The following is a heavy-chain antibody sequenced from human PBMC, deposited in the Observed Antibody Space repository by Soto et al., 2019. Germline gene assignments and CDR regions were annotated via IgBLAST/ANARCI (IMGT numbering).Heavy chain of an antibody. Sequence: ASVKVSCKASGYTFTGYYMHWVRQAPGQGLEWMGWINPNSGGTNYAQKFQGRVTMTRDTSISTAYMELSRLRSDDTAVYYCARFYDSSGSYRSGYFDYWGQGTLVTVSS. CDR1: GYTFTGYY. V-gene: IGHV1-2*02. D-gene: IGHD3-22*01. CDR3: ARFYDSSGSYRSGYFDY. J-gene: IGHJ4*02. CDR2: INPNSGGT.